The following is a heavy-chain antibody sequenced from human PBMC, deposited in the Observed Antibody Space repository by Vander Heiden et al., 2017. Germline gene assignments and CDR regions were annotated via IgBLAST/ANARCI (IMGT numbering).Heavy chain of an antibody. CDR2: ISYDGSNK. CDR1: GFTFSNYG. CDR3: ARGLTGTGDY. D-gene: IGHD1-20*01. J-gene: IGHJ4*02. Sequence: QVQLVASGGGVVQPGRSLRLSCAASGFTFSNYGMHWVRQAPGKGLEWVALISYDGSNKFYADSVKGRFTIPRDKSRHTVYLQMNSLTAEDTAVYYCARGLTGTGDYWGQGTLVTVSS. V-gene: IGHV3-30*03.